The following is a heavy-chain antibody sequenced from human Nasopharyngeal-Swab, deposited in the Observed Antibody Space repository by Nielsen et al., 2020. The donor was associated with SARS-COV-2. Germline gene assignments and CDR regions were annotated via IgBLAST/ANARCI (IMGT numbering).Heavy chain of an antibody. CDR3: ARSHIVVVTDAFHI. CDR1: GYTFTGYY. Sequence: ASVKVSCKASGYTFTGYYMHWVRQATGQGLAWMGWINSNSGGTNYAQKFKGWVTMTRDTSISTAYMALSRLRSDVNAVYYCARSHIVVVTDAFHIWDQWTMVTVSS. D-gene: IGHD2-21*02. V-gene: IGHV1-2*04. J-gene: IGHJ3*02. CDR2: INSNSGGT.